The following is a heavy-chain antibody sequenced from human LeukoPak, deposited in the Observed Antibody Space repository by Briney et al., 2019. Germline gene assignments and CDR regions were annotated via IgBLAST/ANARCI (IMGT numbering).Heavy chain of an antibody. Sequence: SETLSLTCTVSGGSISSYHWSWIRQPAGKGLERIGHIYSSGRTNYNPSLESRVTMSVDTSKNQFSVKLYSVTAADTAVYYCARDRDNFWSGYYFFDYWGQGTLVTVSS. CDR3: ARDRDNFWSGYYFFDY. CDR2: IYSSGRT. CDR1: GGSISSYH. J-gene: IGHJ4*02. V-gene: IGHV4-4*07. D-gene: IGHD3-3*01.